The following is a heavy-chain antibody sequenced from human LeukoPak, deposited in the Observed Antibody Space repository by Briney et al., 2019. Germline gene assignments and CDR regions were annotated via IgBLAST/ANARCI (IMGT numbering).Heavy chain of an antibody. Sequence: SETLSLTCAVSGGSISSSNWWSWVRQPPGKGLEWIGEIYHSGSTNYNPSLKSRVTMSVDTSKNQFSLKLSSVTAADTAVYYCARDPWLDSSPTDYWGQGTLVTVSS. D-gene: IGHD3-22*01. J-gene: IGHJ4*02. V-gene: IGHV4-4*02. CDR3: ARDPWLDSSPTDY. CDR2: IYHSGST. CDR1: GGSISSSNW.